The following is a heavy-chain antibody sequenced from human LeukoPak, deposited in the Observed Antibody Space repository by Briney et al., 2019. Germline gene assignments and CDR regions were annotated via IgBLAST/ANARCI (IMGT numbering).Heavy chain of an antibody. CDR3: AKEPAGSLVGATWVY. J-gene: IGHJ4*02. V-gene: IGHV3-23*01. CDR1: GFTFSSYA. CDR2: IIGSGGST. D-gene: IGHD1-26*01. Sequence: GGSLRLSCAASGFTFSSYAMSWVRQAPGKGLEWVSAIIGSGGSTYYADSVKGRFTISRDNSKNTLYLQMNSLRAEDTAVYYCAKEPAGSLVGATWVYWGQGTLVTVSS.